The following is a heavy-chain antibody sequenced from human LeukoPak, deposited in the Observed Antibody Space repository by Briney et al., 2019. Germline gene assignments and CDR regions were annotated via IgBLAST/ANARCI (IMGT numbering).Heavy chain of an antibody. CDR1: GYTFTGYY. D-gene: IGHD3-3*01. CDR3: ARDGSYYDFWSGYYYFDY. J-gene: IGHJ4*02. CDR2: INPSGGST. Sequence: ASLKVSCKASGYTFTGYYMHWVRQAPGQGLEWMGIINPSGGSTSYAQKFQGRVTMTRDMSTSTVYMELSSLRSEDTAVYYCARDGSYYDFWSGYYYFDYWGQGTLVTVSS. V-gene: IGHV1-46*01.